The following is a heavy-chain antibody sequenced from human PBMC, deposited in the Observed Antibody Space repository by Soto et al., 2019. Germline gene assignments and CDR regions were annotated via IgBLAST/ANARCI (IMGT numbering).Heavy chain of an antibody. V-gene: IGHV4-59*01. CDR2: IFHNGNT. Sequence: SETLSLTCNVSGGSTRNYYWSWIRQSPGKGLEWIGYIFHNGNTNYNPSLKSRVTISIDTSKNQFSLKLSSVTAADTAVYYCALKAGWAGFRKEVYFYYYGMDVWGQGTTVT. J-gene: IGHJ6*02. CDR1: GGSTRNYY. CDR3: ALKAGWAGFRKEVYFYYYGMDV. D-gene: IGHD1-26*01.